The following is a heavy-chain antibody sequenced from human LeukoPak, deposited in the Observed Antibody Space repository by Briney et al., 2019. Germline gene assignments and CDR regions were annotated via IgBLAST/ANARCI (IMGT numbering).Heavy chain of an antibody. D-gene: IGHD6-19*01. V-gene: IGHV3-30*02. Sequence: GGSLRLSCAASGFTFSSYGMHWVRQAPGKGLEWVAVIWYDGSNKYYADSVKGRFTISRDNSKNTLYLQMSSLRPEDTAVYYCAKSLSSGWSSYYFGDWGQGTLVTVSS. CDR1: GFTFSSYG. CDR3: AKSLSSGWSSYYFGD. CDR2: IWYDGSNK. J-gene: IGHJ4*02.